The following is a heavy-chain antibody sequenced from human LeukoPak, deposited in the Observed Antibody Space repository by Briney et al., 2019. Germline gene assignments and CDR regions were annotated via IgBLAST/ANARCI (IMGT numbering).Heavy chain of an antibody. CDR1: GYSFTSYW. J-gene: IGHJ6*03. V-gene: IGHV5-51*01. CDR2: IYPGDSDT. CDR3: ARHVRGYCSSTSCSNSYYYYMDV. D-gene: IGHD2-2*01. Sequence: KVSCKGSGYSFTSYWIGWVRQMPGKGLEWMGIIYPGDSDTRYSPSFQGQVTISADKSISTAYLQWSSLKASDTAMYYCARHVRGYCSSTSCSNSYYYYMDVWGKGTTVTVSS.